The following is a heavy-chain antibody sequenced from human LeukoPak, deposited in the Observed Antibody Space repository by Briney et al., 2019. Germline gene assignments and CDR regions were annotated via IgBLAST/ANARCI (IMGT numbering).Heavy chain of an antibody. J-gene: IGHJ4*02. D-gene: IGHD5-24*01. V-gene: IGHV3-74*01. CDR2: INSDGSGT. Sequence: GGSLRLSCAASGFTFSNCCMHWVRQGPGQGLVLVSRINSDGSGTRYADSVKGRFTITRDNATNTLYLQMHRLRAKDVAVYYCARDRDGPDYWGQGTLVTVSS. CDR3: ARDRDGPDY. CDR1: GFTFSNCC.